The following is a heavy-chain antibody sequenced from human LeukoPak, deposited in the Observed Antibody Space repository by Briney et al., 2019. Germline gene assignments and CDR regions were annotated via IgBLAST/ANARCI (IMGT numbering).Heavy chain of an antibody. Sequence: GGFLRLFCAASGFTFSSYSMNWVRQAPGRGLEWVSSISSSSTYIYYADSVKGRFTISRDNAKNSLYLQMNSLRAEDTAVYYCARVGGAAYGCNSYWFDPWGQGTLVTVSS. V-gene: IGHV3-21*01. CDR3: ARVGGAAYGCNSYWFDP. J-gene: IGHJ5*02. D-gene: IGHD4-23*01. CDR2: ISSSSTYI. CDR1: GFTFSSYS.